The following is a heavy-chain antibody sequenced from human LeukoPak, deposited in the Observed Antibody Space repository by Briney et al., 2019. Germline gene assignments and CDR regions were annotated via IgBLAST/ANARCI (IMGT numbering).Heavy chain of an antibody. D-gene: IGHD3-22*01. J-gene: IGHJ4*02. V-gene: IGHV1-2*02. CDR2: INPNSGGT. Sequence: ASVKVSCKASGYTFTGYYMHWVRQAPGQGLEWMGWINPNSGGTNHAQKFQGRVTMTRDTSISTAYMELSRLRSDDTAVYYCASSDSSGYYLDYWGQGTLVTVSS. CDR1: GYTFTGYY. CDR3: ASSDSSGYYLDY.